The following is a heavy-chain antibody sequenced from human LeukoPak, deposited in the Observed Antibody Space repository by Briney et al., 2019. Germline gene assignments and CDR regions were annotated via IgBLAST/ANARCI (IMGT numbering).Heavy chain of an antibody. CDR3: PRLRYYYDGSGWPSRRYYYYMDV. CDR2: IYYCEST. V-gene: IGHV4-59*12. Sequence: PSETLSLTCTVSGGSISSYYWSWIRQPPGKGLEWMGYIYYCESTNYNPSLKSRVPISVDTSKNQFPLTLSSVTAADTAVYFCPRLRYYYDGSGWPSRRYYYYMDVGGKGTTLTIYS. D-gene: IGHD3-22*01. J-gene: IGHJ6*03. CDR1: GGSISSYY.